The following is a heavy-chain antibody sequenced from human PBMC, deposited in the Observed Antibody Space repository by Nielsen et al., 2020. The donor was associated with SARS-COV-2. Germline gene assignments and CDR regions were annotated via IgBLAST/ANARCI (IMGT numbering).Heavy chain of an antibody. V-gene: IGHV3-23*01. Sequence: VRQAPGKGLEWVSAISGSGGSTYYADSVKGRFTISRDNFKNTLYLQMNSLRAEDTAVYYCAKDQSPYYYDSSGYYSGFDYWGQGTLVTVSS. CDR2: ISGSGGST. J-gene: IGHJ4*02. D-gene: IGHD3-22*01. CDR3: AKDQSPYYYDSSGYYSGFDY.